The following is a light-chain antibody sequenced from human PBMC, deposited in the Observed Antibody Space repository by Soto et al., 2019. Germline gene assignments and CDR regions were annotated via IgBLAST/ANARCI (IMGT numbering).Light chain of an antibody. CDR3: SSFAGSNSLL. CDR2: DVS. CDR1: SSDVGGHDY. Sequence: QSALTQPPSASGSPGQSVTISCAGTSSDVGGHDYVSWYQQHPGKAPKLMIYDVSKRPSGVPDRFSGSKSGNTATLTVSGLQTEDEADYYCSSFAGSNSLLFGGGTKLTVL. J-gene: IGLJ2*01. V-gene: IGLV2-8*01.